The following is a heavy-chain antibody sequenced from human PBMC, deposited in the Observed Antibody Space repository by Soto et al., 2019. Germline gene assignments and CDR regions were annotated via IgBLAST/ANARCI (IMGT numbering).Heavy chain of an antibody. CDR3: ARRVLGFGELFDAFEI. CDR1: GGSFSGYY. V-gene: IGHV4-34*01. D-gene: IGHD3-10*01. J-gene: IGHJ3*02. CDR2: INHSGST. Sequence: SETLSLTCAVYGGSFSGYYWSWIRQPPGKGLEWIGEINHSGSTNYNPSLKSRVTISVDTSKHQFSLKLSSVTAADTAVYYCARRVLGFGELFDAFEIWGQGTMVTV.